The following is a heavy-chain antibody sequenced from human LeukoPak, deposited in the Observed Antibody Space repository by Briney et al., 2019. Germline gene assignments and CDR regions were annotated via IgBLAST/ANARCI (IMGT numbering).Heavy chain of an antibody. D-gene: IGHD3-22*01. J-gene: IGHJ4*02. CDR1: GGSFSGYY. Sequence: SETLSLTRAVYGGSFSGYYWSWIRQPPGKGLEWIGEINHSGSTNYNPSLKSRVTISVDTSKNQFSLKLSSVTAADTAVYYCASGAPGYYDSSGYIDYWGQGTLVTVSS. CDR2: INHSGST. CDR3: ASGAPGYYDSSGYIDY. V-gene: IGHV4-34*01.